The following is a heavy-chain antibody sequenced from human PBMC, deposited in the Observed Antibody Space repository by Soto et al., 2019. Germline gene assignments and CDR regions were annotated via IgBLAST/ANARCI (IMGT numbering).Heavy chain of an antibody. V-gene: IGHV3-13*01. Sequence: GSLILSCSGSGFTFSSYDMHWVRQATGKGLEWVSAIGTAGDTYYPGSVKGRFTISRENAKNHLYLQMSSLRAGDTAVYYCARKADRYEAFDIWGQGTMVTVSS. CDR1: GFTFSSYD. D-gene: IGHD2-15*01. J-gene: IGHJ3*02. CDR3: ARKADRYEAFDI. CDR2: IGTAGDT.